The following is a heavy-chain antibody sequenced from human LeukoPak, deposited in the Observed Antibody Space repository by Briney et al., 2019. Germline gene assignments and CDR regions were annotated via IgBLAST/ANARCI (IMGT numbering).Heavy chain of an antibody. Sequence: GGSLRLSCAASGFTFSNYAMSWVRQAPGKGLEWVSAISGSGGSTYYADSVKGRFTISRDNSKNTLYLQMNSLRAEDTAVYYCAKAGCSGGSCYSFDYWGQGTLVTVSS. CDR2: ISGSGGST. CDR3: AKAGCSGGSCYSFDY. D-gene: IGHD2-15*01. J-gene: IGHJ4*02. CDR1: GFTFSNYA. V-gene: IGHV3-23*01.